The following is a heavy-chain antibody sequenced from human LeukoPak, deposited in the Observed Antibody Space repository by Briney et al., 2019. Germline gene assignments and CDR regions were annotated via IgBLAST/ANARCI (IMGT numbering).Heavy chain of an antibody. V-gene: IGHV3-11*04. J-gene: IGHJ4*02. CDR1: GFTFSDSY. CDR3: GRGHWGLDY. Sequence: GGSLRLSCAASGFTFSDSYMTWIRQAPGEGLEWVSYISNSGSSIYYADSVKGRFTTSRDNAKSSLYLQMNSLRAEDTAVYYCGRGHWGLDYWGQGALVTVSS. CDR2: ISNSGSSI. D-gene: IGHD7-27*01.